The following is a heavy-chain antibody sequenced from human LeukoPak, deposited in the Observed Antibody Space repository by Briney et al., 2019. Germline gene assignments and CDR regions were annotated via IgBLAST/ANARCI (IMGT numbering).Heavy chain of an antibody. D-gene: IGHD3-10*01. Sequence: GGSLRLSCAASGFTFSSYAMHWVRQAPGKGLEWVAVTPSDLNVKLYADSVKGRFTISRDNSRSTLYLQMNSLRPEDTAIYYCAREGYYGSGSPPSLYFDYWGQGTLVTVSS. V-gene: IGHV3-30-3*01. CDR1: GFTFSSYA. CDR2: TPSDLNVK. CDR3: AREGYYGSGSPPSLYFDY. J-gene: IGHJ4*02.